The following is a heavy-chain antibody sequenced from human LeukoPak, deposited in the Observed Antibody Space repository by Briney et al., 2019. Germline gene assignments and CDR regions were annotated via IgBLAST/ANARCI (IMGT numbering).Heavy chain of an antibody. V-gene: IGHV3-48*04. CDR2: ISSTSSTI. J-gene: IGHJ6*03. D-gene: IGHD2-2*01. Sequence: GGSLRLSCAASGFTFSSYSMNWVRQAPGKGLEWLSYISSTSSTIYYADSVKGRFTISRDNAKNSLYLQTNSLRAEDTAVYYCARDGCSSTSCQPGYIYYYYMDVWGKGTTVTVS. CDR1: GFTFSSYS. CDR3: ARDGCSSTSCQPGYIYYYYMDV.